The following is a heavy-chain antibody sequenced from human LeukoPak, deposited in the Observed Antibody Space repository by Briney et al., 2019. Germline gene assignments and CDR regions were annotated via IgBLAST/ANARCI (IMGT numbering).Heavy chain of an antibody. CDR3: ARGEYNYGRDWFDP. CDR1: GYTFTGYY. J-gene: IGHJ5*02. CDR2: INPNSGGT. Sequence: ASVKVSCKASGYTFTGYYMHWVRQAPGQGLEWMGWINPNSGGTNYAQKFQGRVTMTRDTSISTAYMELSSLRSDDTAVYYCARGEYNYGRDWFDPWGQGTPVTVSS. D-gene: IGHD5-18*01. V-gene: IGHV1-2*02.